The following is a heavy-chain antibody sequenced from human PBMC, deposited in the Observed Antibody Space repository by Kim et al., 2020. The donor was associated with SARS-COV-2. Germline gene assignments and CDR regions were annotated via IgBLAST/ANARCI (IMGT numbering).Heavy chain of an antibody. V-gene: IGHV3-48*03. D-gene: IGHD6-13*01. J-gene: IGHJ5*02. CDR2: ISSSGSTI. CDR3: ARAIAAAGTRWFDP. CDR1: GFTFSSYE. Sequence: GGSLRLSCAASGFTFSSYEMNWVRQAPGKGLEWVSYISSSGSTIYYADSVKGRFTISRDNAKNSLYLQMNSLRAEDTAVYYCARAIAAAGTRWFDPWGQGTLVTVSS.